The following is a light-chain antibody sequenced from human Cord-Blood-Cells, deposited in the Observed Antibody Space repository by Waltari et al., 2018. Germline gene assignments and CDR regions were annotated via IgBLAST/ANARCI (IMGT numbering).Light chain of an antibody. J-gene: IGKJ1*01. CDR3: QQYYSTPWT. CDR2: WAS. V-gene: IGKV4-1*01. Sequence: DIVMTQSPDSLAVSLGERATINCKSSQSVLYSSNNKNYLAWYHQKPGQPPKLLIYWASTRASGVPDRFSGSGSGTDFTLTISSLQAEDVAVYYCQQYYSTPWTFGQGTKVEIK. CDR1: QSVLYSSNNKNY.